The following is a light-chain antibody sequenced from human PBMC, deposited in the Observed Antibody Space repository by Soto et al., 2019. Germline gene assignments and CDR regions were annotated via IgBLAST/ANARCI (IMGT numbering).Light chain of an antibody. J-gene: IGKJ1*01. CDR3: QQSYNTPPWT. Sequence: DIQMTQSPSSLSASVGDRVTITCRASQSINKYLNWYQQKPGKAPKLLIYAASSLQSGVPSRFSGSGSGTDFTLTISSLQPEDFATYYCQQSYNTPPWTFGQGTKVDIK. V-gene: IGKV1-39*01. CDR2: AAS. CDR1: QSINKY.